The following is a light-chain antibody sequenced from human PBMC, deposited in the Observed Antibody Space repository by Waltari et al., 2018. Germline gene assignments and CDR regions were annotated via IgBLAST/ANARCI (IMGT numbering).Light chain of an antibody. CDR3: QQTDSTPLT. V-gene: IGKV1-39*01. J-gene: IGKJ4*01. CDR1: ESISNY. CDR2: SAS. Sequence: DIQMTQSPSSLSASVGDRVPSTCRASESISNYLNWYQQEPGKAPKLLIYSASTLESGVPSRFSGSGSGTYFTLTIRRLQPEDFATYYCQQTDSTPLTFGGGTKVEIK.